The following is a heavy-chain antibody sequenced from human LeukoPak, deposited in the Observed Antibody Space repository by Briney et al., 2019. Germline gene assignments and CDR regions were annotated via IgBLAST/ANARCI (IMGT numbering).Heavy chain of an antibody. Sequence: GASVKVSCNTSGYIFTDYGISWVRQAPGQGLEWVGWITTYSGNTKYAQNFQGRVTMTTDTSTSTAYMEMRSLRSDDTAVYYCTRAATTTNYYYSGTSYWGQGTLVTVSS. J-gene: IGHJ4*02. CDR1: GYIFTDYG. CDR2: ITTYSGNT. V-gene: IGHV1-18*01. CDR3: TRAATTTNYYYSGTSY. D-gene: IGHD1-26*01.